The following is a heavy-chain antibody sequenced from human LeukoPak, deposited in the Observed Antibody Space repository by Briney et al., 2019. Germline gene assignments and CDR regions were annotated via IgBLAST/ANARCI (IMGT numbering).Heavy chain of an antibody. CDR2: IYYSGST. CDR1: GGSISTDGYY. Sequence: SETLSLTCTVSGGSISTDGYYWSWIRQHPGKGLEWIGYIYYSGSTYYNPSLKSRVTISVDTSKNQFSLKLSSVTAADTAVYYCAGSYYYDSSSIDYWGQGTLVTVSS. V-gene: IGHV4-31*03. J-gene: IGHJ4*02. D-gene: IGHD3-22*01. CDR3: AGSYYYDSSSIDY.